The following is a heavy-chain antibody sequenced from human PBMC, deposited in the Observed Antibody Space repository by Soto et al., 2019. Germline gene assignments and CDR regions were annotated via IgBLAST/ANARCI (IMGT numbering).Heavy chain of an antibody. CDR3: ATTVTAHPRNWFDP. J-gene: IGHJ5*02. CDR1: GYTFTSYD. CDR2: MNPNSGNT. V-gene: IGHV1-8*01. Sequence: QVQLVQSGAEVKKPGASVKVSCKASGYTFTSYDINWVRQATGQGLEWMGWMNPNSGNTGYAQKFQGRVTMTRNTSISTAYMGLSSLRSEDTAVYYCATTVTAHPRNWFDPWGQGTLVAVSS. D-gene: IGHD4-4*01.